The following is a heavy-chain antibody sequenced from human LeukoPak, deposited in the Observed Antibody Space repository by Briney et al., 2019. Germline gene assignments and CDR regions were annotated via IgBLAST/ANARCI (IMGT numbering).Heavy chain of an antibody. Sequence: SETLSLTXAVYGGSFSGYYWSWIRQPPGKGLEWIGEINHSGSTNYNPSLKSRVTISVDTSKNQFSLKLSSVTAADTAVYYCARDRSQYYDSSGSDYWGQGTLVTVSS. J-gene: IGHJ4*02. CDR1: GGSFSGYY. D-gene: IGHD3-22*01. CDR3: ARDRSQYYDSSGSDY. CDR2: INHSGST. V-gene: IGHV4-34*01.